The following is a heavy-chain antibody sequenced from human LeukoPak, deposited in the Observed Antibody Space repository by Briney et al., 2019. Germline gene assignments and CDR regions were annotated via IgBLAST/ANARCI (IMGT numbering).Heavy chain of an antibody. CDR3: ARFRYNFPRLHYYFDY. CDR2: ISNSGNTT. CDR1: GFSFSDYY. V-gene: IGHV3-11*01. Sequence: GGSLRLFCAASGFSFSDYYMSSIRQAPGKGLEWLSYISNSGNTTHYADSVKSRFPISRDSAKNSLYLQMNSQRAENTAVYYCARFRYNFPRLHYYFDYWGQGALVTASS. D-gene: IGHD5-24*01. J-gene: IGHJ4*02.